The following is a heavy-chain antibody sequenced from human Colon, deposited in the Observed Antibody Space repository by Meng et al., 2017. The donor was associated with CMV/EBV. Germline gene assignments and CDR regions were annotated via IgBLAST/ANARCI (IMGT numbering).Heavy chain of an antibody. CDR3: ARGSISGTNYKEMFDY. CDR1: GFIFSNYI. D-gene: IGHD1-26*01. V-gene: IGHV3-30-3*01. CDR2: ISSEGSTT. J-gene: IGHJ4*02. Sequence: QVQLVESXXCVVQPGXSLRLSCXPSGFIFSNYILHWVRQAPGKGLEWVAVISSEGSTTYYADSVKGRFSISRDNSKNTLNLQLNSLRNEDTAVYYCARGSISGTNYKEMFDYWGQGTLVTVSS.